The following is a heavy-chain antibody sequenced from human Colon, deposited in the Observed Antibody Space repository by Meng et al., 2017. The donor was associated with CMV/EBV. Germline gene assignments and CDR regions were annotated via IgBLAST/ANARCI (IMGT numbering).Heavy chain of an antibody. CDR2: IYVGNKST. V-gene: IGHV3-23*03. CDR1: GFTFADYA. D-gene: IGHD3-10*01. Sequence: GESLKISCAASGFTFADYAMTWVRQAPGKGLEWVSIIYVGNKSTYYVDSVKGRFTISRDNSRNTLYLQMNSLRADDTAVYFCARQNSGFDYWGQGTRVTVSS. CDR3: ARQNSGFDY. J-gene: IGHJ4*02.